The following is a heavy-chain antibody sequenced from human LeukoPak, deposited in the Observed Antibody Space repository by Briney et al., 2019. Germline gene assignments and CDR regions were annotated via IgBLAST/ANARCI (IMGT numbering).Heavy chain of an antibody. J-gene: IGHJ4*02. CDR2: ISAHNGNT. V-gene: IGHV1-18*04. CDR1: GYTFSSYG. D-gene: IGHD3-10*01. CDR3: ARDPMSRGAPYYFDY. Sequence: ASVKVSCKASGYTFSSYGISWVRQAPGQGLEWMGWISAHNGNTNYAQKVQGRVTMTTDTSTSTAYMELRSLRSDDTAVYYCARDPMSRGAPYYFDYWGQGTVVTVSS.